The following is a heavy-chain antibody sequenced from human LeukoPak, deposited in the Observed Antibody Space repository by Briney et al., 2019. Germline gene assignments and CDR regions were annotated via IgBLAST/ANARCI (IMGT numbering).Heavy chain of an antibody. J-gene: IGHJ6*04. CDR2: ISSSGSTI. V-gene: IGHV3-48*03. Sequence: GGSLRLSCAASGFTFSSYEMNWVRQAPGKGLEWVSYISSSGSTIYYADSVKGRFTISRDNAKNSLYLQMNSLRAEDTAVYYCAELGITMIGSVWGKGTTVTISP. D-gene: IGHD3-10*02. CDR1: GFTFSSYE. CDR3: AELGITMIGSV.